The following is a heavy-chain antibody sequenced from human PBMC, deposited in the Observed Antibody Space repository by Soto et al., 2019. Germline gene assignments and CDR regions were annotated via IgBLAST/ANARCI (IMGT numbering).Heavy chain of an antibody. CDR1: GGTFSSYT. CDR2: IIPIFGTA. J-gene: IGHJ4*02. Sequence: SVKVSCKGSGGTFSSYTISWVRQAPGQGLEWMGGIIPIFGTANYAQKFQGRVTITADESTSTAYMELSSLRSEDTAVYYCARDYGYSYGPGYWGQGTLVTVSS. D-gene: IGHD5-18*01. CDR3: ARDYGYSYGPGY. V-gene: IGHV1-69*13.